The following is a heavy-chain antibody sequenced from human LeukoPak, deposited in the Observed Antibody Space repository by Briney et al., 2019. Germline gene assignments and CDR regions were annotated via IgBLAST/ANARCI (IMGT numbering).Heavy chain of an antibody. Sequence: ASVTVSFKSSGYTFTNYYIHWMRQAPGQGLEWMGIINPSGGSNSNAQNFQGRVTMTRDTSTSTVYMEMSSLRYEDTAVYYSARVGDSSNSWFDPWGQGTLVTVSS. CDR1: GYTFTNYY. D-gene: IGHD6-19*01. V-gene: IGHV1-46*01. CDR2: INPSGGSN. CDR3: ARVGDSSNSWFDP. J-gene: IGHJ5*02.